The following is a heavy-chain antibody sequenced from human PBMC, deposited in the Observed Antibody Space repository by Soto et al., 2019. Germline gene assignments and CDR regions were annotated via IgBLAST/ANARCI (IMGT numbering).Heavy chain of an antibody. CDR2: ISSSSSYI. CDR1: GFTFSSYE. D-gene: IGHD3-3*01. Sequence: EVQLVESGGGLVQPGGSLRLSCAASGFTFSSYEMNWVRQAPGKGLEWVSSISSSSSYIYYADSVKGRFTISRDNAKNSLYLQMNSLRAEDTAVYYCARDNPTYDFWSGAFDYWGQGTLVTVSS. V-gene: IGHV3-48*03. J-gene: IGHJ4*02. CDR3: ARDNPTYDFWSGAFDY.